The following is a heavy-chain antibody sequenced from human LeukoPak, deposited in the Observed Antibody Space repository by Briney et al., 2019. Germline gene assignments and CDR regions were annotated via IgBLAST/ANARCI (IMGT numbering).Heavy chain of an antibody. Sequence: SGPTLVKPTQTLTLTCTFSGFSLSTSAVGVGWIRQPPGKAPEWLVVIYWNDDKRYSPSLKNRLTIMKDTSKNQVVLIMTNMDPMDTATYYCAHTPGGYCGGGRCYTPYYFDFWGQGTLVTVSS. CDR2: IYWNDDK. J-gene: IGHJ4*02. D-gene: IGHD2-15*01. CDR3: AHTPGGYCGGGRCYTPYYFDF. V-gene: IGHV2-5*01. CDR1: GFSLSTSAVG.